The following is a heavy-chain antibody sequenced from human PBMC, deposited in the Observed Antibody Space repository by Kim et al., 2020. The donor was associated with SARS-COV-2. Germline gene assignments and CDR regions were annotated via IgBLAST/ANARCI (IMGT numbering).Heavy chain of an antibody. J-gene: IGHJ6*02. CDR2: IIPIFGTA. D-gene: IGHD3-10*01. V-gene: IGHV1-69*13. Sequence: SVKVSCKASGGTFSSYAISWVRQAPGQGLEWMGGIIPIFGTANYAQKFQGRVTITADESTSTAYMELISLRSEDTGVYYCARDLERVAMVRGVSPFYDYGMDVLGQGTTVTVSS. CDR1: GGTFSSYA. CDR3: ARDLERVAMVRGVSPFYDYGMDV.